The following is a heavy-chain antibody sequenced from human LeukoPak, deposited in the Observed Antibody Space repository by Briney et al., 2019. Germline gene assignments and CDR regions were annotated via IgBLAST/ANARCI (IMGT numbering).Heavy chain of an antibody. CDR1: GGSISSYY. D-gene: IGHD1-14*01. Sequence: SETLSLTCTVSGGSISSYYWSWIRQPPGKGLEWIEYIYYSGSTNYNPSLKSRVTISVDTSKNQFPLKLSSVTAADTAVYYCARVPGTPPYYYYYYMDVWGKGTTVTVSS. CDR3: ARVPGTPPYYYYYYMDV. J-gene: IGHJ6*03. V-gene: IGHV4-59*01. CDR2: IYYSGST.